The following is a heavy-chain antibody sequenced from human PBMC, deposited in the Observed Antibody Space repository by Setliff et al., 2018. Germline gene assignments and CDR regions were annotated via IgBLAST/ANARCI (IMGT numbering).Heavy chain of an antibody. Sequence: GGSLRLSCTASGFSFSNCWVSWVRQAPGKGLEWVSTISGSGDSTYYADSVMGRFTISRGNSKDSLYLQMSSLRPEDSAVYFCRLWFRELLRDYWGQGTLVTVSS. CDR1: GFSFSNCW. D-gene: IGHD3-10*01. V-gene: IGHV3-23*01. CDR3: RLWFRELLRDY. J-gene: IGHJ4*02. CDR2: ISGSGDST.